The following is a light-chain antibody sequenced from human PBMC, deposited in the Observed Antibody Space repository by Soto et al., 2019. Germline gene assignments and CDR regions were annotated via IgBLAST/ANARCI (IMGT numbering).Light chain of an antibody. V-gene: IGKV4-1*01. CDR2: WAS. CDR3: QQYYSTPYT. CDR1: QSVLYSSHNKHY. J-gene: IGKJ4*01. Sequence: DIVMTQSPDSLAVSLGERATINCKSSQSVLYSSHNKHYLAWYQQKPGQPPKLLIYWASTRESGVPDRFSGSGSGTDFTLTISSLQAEDVAVYYCQQYYSTPYTFGGGTKVEIK.